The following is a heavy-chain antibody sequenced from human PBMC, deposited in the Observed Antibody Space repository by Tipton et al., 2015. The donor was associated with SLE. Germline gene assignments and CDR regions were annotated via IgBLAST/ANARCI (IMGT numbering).Heavy chain of an antibody. CDR2: IKQDGSDK. V-gene: IGHV3-7*01. CDR3: ARAIGAADGY. D-gene: IGHD6-25*01. Sequence: SLRLSCAAFGFTFSSYWMHWVRQVPGKGLEGVANIKQDGSDKYYVDSVKGRFTISRDNTKNSVYLQMNSLRGEDTAVYYCARAIGAADGYWGQGTLVTVSS. J-gene: IGHJ4*02. CDR1: GFTFSSYW.